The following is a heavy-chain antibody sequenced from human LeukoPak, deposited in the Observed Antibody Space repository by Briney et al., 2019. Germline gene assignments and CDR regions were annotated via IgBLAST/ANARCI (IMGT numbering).Heavy chain of an antibody. CDR3: ARGKWGFDILTGDIH. CDR2: IRYDGSNK. CDR1: GFTFSSYG. Sequence: GGSLRLSCAASGFTFSSYGMHWVRQAPGKGLEWVAFIRYDGSNKYYADSVKGRFTISRDNSKNTLYLQMNSLRAEDTAVYYCARGKWGFDILTGDIHWGQGTLVTVSS. D-gene: IGHD3-9*01. V-gene: IGHV3-30*02. J-gene: IGHJ4*02.